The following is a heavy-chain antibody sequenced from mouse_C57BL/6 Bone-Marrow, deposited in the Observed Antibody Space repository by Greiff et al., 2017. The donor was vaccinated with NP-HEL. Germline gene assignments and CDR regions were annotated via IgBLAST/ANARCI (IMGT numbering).Heavy chain of an antibody. CDR3: VREGYYGTNFYYAMDY. V-gene: IGHV10-3*01. CDR2: IRSKSSNYAT. Sequence: DVMLVESGGGLVQPKGSLKLSCAASGFTFNTYAMHWVRQAPGKGLEWVARIRSKSSNYATYYADSVKDRFTISRDDSQSMLYLQMNNLKTEDTAMYYCVREGYYGTNFYYAMDYWGQGTSVTVSS. D-gene: IGHD1-1*01. J-gene: IGHJ4*01. CDR1: GFTFNTYA.